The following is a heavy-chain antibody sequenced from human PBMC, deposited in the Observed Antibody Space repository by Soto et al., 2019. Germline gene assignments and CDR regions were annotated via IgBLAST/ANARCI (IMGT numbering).Heavy chain of an antibody. CDR2: INHSGST. J-gene: IGHJ4*02. V-gene: IGHV4-34*01. CDR3: ARGGVDYYDSSGYYFSPYYFDY. D-gene: IGHD3-22*01. Sequence: SKTRSLTRVVNSGAIGGYYRRWTRARQRKGLEWIGEINHSGSTNYNPSLKSRVTISVDTSKNQFSLKLSSVTAADTAVYYCARGGVDYYDSSGYYFSPYYFDYWGQGTLVTVS. CDR1: SGAIGGYY.